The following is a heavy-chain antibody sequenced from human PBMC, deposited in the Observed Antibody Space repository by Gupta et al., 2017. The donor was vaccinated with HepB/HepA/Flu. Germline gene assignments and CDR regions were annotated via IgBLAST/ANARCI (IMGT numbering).Heavy chain of an antibody. CDR3: ARNTTYYYDSGAYAHYFDY. J-gene: IGHJ4*01. D-gene: IGHD3-22*01. CDR1: GVSFSSHF. V-gene: IGHV4-34*02. CDR2: VNHIGHI. Sequence: QVQLRQWGAGLLKPSETLSLTCAVYGVSFSSHFWTWIRQSPGKGLEWIGEVNHIGHILYHPSLKRRVTFSVDSSKNQFSLKLTSVTAADTAVYYCARNTTYYYDSGAYAHYFDYWSHGTLVTVSS.